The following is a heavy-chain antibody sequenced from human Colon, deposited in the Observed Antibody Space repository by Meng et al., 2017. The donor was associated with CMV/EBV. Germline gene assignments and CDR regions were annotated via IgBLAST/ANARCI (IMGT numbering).Heavy chain of an antibody. CDR3: ATFGGDFDY. D-gene: IGHD3-3*01. CDR2: INPVTGDT. Sequence: VQLVQSGAEVKEPGASVKGTCKTSGYTFNGYFMHWVRQAPGQGLEWMGWINPVTGDTSYAQKFQVRVTMTRDTSISTAYMELSSLRSDDTAVYYCATFGGDFDYWGQGTLVTVSS. J-gene: IGHJ4*02. CDR1: GYTFNGYF. V-gene: IGHV1-2*02.